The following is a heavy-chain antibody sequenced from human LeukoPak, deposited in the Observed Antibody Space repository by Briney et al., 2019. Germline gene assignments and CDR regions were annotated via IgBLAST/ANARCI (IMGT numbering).Heavy chain of an antibody. CDR2: ISSSGSTI. CDR3: AKDLGDYGDYEFDY. V-gene: IGHV3-48*03. J-gene: IGHJ4*02. CDR1: GFTFSSYE. Sequence: GGSLRLSCAASGFTFSSYEMNWVRQAPGKGLEWVSYISSSGSTIYYADSVKGRFTISRDNSKNTLYLQMNSLRAEDTAVYYCAKDLGDYGDYEFDYWGQGTLVTVSS. D-gene: IGHD4-17*01.